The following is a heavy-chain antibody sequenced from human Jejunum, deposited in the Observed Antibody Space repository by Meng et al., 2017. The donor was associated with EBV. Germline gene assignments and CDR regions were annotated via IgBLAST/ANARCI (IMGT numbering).Heavy chain of an antibody. CDR1: GGSVSSGTYY. J-gene: IGHJ4*02. CDR2: IYNSGST. Sequence: QVQLQESGPGLVKPSETLSLTCTVSGGSVSSGTYYRTWIRQPPGKGLEWIGYIYNSGSTNYNPSLKSRVTISLDTSKNQFSLKLSSVTAADTAMYYCARNWNFWGQGTLVTVSS. V-gene: IGHV4-61*01. D-gene: IGHD1-1*01. CDR3: ARNWNF.